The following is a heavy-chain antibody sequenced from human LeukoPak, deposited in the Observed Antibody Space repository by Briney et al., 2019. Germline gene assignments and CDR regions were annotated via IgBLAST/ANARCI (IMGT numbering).Heavy chain of an antibody. Sequence: GGSLRLSCAASGFTFRNYWMSWDRQAPGEGLEWVANIRPDGSQKYYVGSARGRFTISRDNAKSSLYLQMSSQRPEDTATYCCARDFQPRYCSSSSCSPAWGQGTTVTVSS. D-gene: IGHD2-2*01. CDR2: IRPDGSQK. V-gene: IGHV3-7*03. J-gene: IGHJ6*02. CDR1: GFTFRNYW. CDR3: ARDFQPRYCSSSSCSPA.